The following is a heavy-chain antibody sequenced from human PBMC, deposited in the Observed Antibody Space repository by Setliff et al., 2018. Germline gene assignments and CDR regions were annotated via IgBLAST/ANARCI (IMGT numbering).Heavy chain of an antibody. CDR1: GYTFAKYG. CDR2: ISGYNGYT. Sequence: ASVKVSCKAFGYTFAKYGTSWVRQAPGQGLEWMGWISGYNGYTVYAQKLQGRVTLTTDTSTGTAYMEVRSLRSDDTAVYYCARSPPNRGSGSGWYGDFWGQGTLVTVSS. D-gene: IGHD6-19*01. CDR3: ARSPPNRGSGSGWYGDF. V-gene: IGHV1-18*01. J-gene: IGHJ4*02.